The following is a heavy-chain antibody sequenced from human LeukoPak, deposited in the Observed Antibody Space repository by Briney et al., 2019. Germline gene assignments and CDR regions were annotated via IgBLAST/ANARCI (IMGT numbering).Heavy chain of an antibody. J-gene: IGHJ4*02. CDR2: INWNGGST. Sequence: GGSLRLSCAASGFTFDDYGMSWVRQAPEKGLEWVSGINWNGGSTGYADSVKGRFTISRDNAKNSLYLQMNSLRAEDTALYYCARRGIAVAGNEYWGQGTLLTVSS. V-gene: IGHV3-20*04. CDR1: GFTFDDYG. D-gene: IGHD6-19*01. CDR3: ARRGIAVAGNEY.